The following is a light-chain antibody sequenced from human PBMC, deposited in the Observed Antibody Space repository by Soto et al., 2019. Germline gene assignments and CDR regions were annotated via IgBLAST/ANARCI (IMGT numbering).Light chain of an antibody. CDR1: QSVSSSY. V-gene: IGKV3-20*01. CDR3: QQYGSTPPYT. Sequence: EIVLTQSPGTLSLSPGERATLSCRASQSVSSSYLAWYQQKPGQAPRLLIYGSSSRATGIPDRFRCSGCGTDLALTISSLEPEDFAVYYCQQYGSTPPYTFGQGTKLEIK. CDR2: GSS. J-gene: IGKJ2*01.